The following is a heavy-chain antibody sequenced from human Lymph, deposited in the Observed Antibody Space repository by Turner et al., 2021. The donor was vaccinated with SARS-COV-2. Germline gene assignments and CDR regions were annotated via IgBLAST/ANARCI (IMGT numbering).Heavy chain of an antibody. CDR1: GGSVTSSSYY. D-gene: IGHD5-18*01. CDR2: IYSSGST. J-gene: IGHJ4*02. CDR3: ARQGWLRGYFDY. Sequence: QVQLQESGPGLVKPSETLSLTCTVSGGSVTSSSYYWGWIRQPPGKCLEWIGNIYSSGSTYYNPSLKSRVTISVDTSKNQFSLKLSSVTAADTAVYYCARQGWLRGYFDYWSQGTLVTVSS. V-gene: IGHV4-39*01.